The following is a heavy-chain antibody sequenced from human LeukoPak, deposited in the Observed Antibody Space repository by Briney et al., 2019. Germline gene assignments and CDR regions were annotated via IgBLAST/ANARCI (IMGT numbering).Heavy chain of an antibody. Sequence: PGGSLRLSCAASGSTFDDYAMHWVRQAPGKGLEWVSGISWKSGSIGYADSVKGRFTISRDNSKNTLYLQMDSLRAEDTAVYYCAKDAYSSSPYYGMDVWGQGTTVTVSS. CDR2: ISWKSGSI. D-gene: IGHD6-13*01. CDR1: GSTFDDYA. V-gene: IGHV3-9*01. CDR3: AKDAYSSSPYYGMDV. J-gene: IGHJ6*02.